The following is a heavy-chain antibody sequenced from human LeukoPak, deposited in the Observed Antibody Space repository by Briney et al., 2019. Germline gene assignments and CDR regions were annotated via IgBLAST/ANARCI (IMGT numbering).Heavy chain of an antibody. CDR2: VYYNGLT. V-gene: IGHV4-59*11. CDR1: GASXSPHH. D-gene: IGHD4-17*01. Sequence: XXLSLXXXXSGASXSPHHWTWIRQAPGRGLEWIGYVYYNGLTSYNASLRSRLILSVDTTRNQVSLKLTSVTAADTAVYYCTRERSTVTFDYWGQGTLVTVSS. CDR3: TRERSTVTFDY. J-gene: IGHJ4*02.